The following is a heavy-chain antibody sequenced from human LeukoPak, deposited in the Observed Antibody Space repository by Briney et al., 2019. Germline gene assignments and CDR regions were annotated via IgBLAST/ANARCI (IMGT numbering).Heavy chain of an antibody. D-gene: IGHD3-16*02. CDR1: GGSISSSSYY. CDR3: ARGPRSVAVGGVIAPFDY. Sequence: SETLSLTCTVSGGSISSSSYYWGWIRQPPGKGLEWIGSIYYSGSTYYNPSLKSRVTISVDTSKNQFSLKLSSVTAADTAVYYCARGPRSVAVGGVIAPFDYWGQGTLVTVSS. J-gene: IGHJ4*02. CDR2: IYYSGST. V-gene: IGHV4-39*07.